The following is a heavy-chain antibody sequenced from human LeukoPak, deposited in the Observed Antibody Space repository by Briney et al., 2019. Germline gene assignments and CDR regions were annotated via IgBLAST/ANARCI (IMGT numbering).Heavy chain of an antibody. V-gene: IGHV1-3*04. CDR2: INTGNGNT. Sequence: ASVKVSCKASGYTFTDYAIHWVRQAPGQRLEWMGWINTGNGNTKYSQKFQDRVTLTRDTSASTVYMELSSPRSEDTAVYYCAREYYYDETPDYWGQGTLVTVSS. CDR3: AREYYYDETPDY. D-gene: IGHD3-22*01. J-gene: IGHJ4*02. CDR1: GYTFTDYA.